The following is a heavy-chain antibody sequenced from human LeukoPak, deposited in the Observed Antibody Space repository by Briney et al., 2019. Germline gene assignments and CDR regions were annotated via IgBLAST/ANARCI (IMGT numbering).Heavy chain of an antibody. V-gene: IGHV4-30-4*01. Sequence: QTLPLTCTVSGGSISSGDYYWSWIRQPPGKGLEWIGYIYYSGSTYYNPSLKSRVTISVDTSKNQFSLKLSSVTAADTAVYYCARVSHLKMATDYWGQGTLVTVSS. J-gene: IGHJ4*02. CDR3: ARVSHLKMATDY. CDR2: IYYSGST. D-gene: IGHD5-24*01. CDR1: GGSISSGDYY.